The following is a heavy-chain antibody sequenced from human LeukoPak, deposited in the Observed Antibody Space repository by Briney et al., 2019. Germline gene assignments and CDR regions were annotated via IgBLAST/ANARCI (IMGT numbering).Heavy chain of an antibody. CDR3: ARGFCSNTRCYKEMATILPDY. Sequence: SETLSLTCTVSGGSISNYYWTWIRQPPGRGLEWIGYIFYSGSTNYNPSLKSRVTISVDTSKNQFSLKLSSVTAADTAVYYCARGFCSNTRCYKEMATILPDYWGQGTLVTVSS. D-gene: IGHD2-2*02. V-gene: IGHV4-59*01. J-gene: IGHJ4*02. CDR1: GGSISNYY. CDR2: IFYSGST.